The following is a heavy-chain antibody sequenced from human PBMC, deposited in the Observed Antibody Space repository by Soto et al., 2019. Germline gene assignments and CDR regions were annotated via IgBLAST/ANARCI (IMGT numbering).Heavy chain of an antibody. J-gene: IGHJ4*02. Sequence: QVQLQESGPGLVKPSQTLSLTCTVSGGSISSGGAYWRWIRQYPGKDLEWIGYTHYSGTTYYNPSLKSRVTISLDTSENQFSLKLISVTAADTAMYYCASSITILGRVDYWGQGTLVTVSS. V-gene: IGHV4-31*03. CDR3: ASSITILGRVDY. D-gene: IGHD3-9*01. CDR2: THYSGTT. CDR1: GGSISSGGAY.